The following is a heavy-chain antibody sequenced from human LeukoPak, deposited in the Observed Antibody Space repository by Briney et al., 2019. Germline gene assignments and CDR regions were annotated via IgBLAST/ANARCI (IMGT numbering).Heavy chain of an antibody. V-gene: IGHV4-59*08. CDR3: AGHHPRNTVDF. CDR1: GGSISSYY. Sequence: SETLSLTCTVSGGSISSYYWSWIRQPPGKGLEWIGYISYSGSTNYNPSLKGRVTISLDTSKNQFSLKLSSVTAADTAVYYCAGHHPRNTVDFWGQGTLVTVSS. J-gene: IGHJ4*02. D-gene: IGHD2/OR15-2a*01. CDR2: ISYSGST.